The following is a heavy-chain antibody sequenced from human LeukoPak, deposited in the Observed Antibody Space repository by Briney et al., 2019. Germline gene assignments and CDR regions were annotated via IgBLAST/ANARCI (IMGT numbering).Heavy chain of an antibody. CDR2: IKQDGSEK. J-gene: IGHJ4*02. CDR3: VTSWVRQQRDF. V-gene: IGHV3-7*01. Sequence: GGSLRLSCAASGFTFSSYWMSWVRQAPGKGLEWVANIKQDGSEKYYVDSVKGRFTISRDNAKNSLYLQMDTLTAEDTAVYYCVTSWVRQQRDFWGQGTLVTVSS. D-gene: IGHD3-10*01. CDR1: GFTFSSYW.